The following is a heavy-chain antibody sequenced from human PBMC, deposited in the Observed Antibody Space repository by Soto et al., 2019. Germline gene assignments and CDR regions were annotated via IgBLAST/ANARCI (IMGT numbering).Heavy chain of an antibody. V-gene: IGHV3-21*01. CDR3: ARDHSYGYSGFDY. CDR2: ISSSSSYI. D-gene: IGHD5-18*01. CDR1: GFTFSSYS. Sequence: PGGSLRLSCAASGFTFSSYSMNWVRQAPGKGLEWVSSISSSSSYIYYADSVKGRFTISRDNAKNSLYLQMNSLRAEDTAVYYCARDHSYGYSGFDYWGQGTLVTVSS. J-gene: IGHJ4*02.